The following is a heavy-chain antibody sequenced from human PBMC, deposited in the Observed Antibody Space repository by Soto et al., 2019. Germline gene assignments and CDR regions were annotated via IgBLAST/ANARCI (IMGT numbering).Heavy chain of an antibody. Sequence: GGSLRLSCAASGFTFSSYAMSWVRQAPGKGLEWISTISGSGGGIYYTDSVKGRFTISRDNSKNTVYLQMNSLRAEDTAVYYCAKEVDILTGYPPAYWGQGALVTVSS. V-gene: IGHV3-23*01. CDR1: GFTFSSYA. CDR3: AKEVDILTGYPPAY. J-gene: IGHJ4*02. D-gene: IGHD3-9*01. CDR2: ISGSGGGI.